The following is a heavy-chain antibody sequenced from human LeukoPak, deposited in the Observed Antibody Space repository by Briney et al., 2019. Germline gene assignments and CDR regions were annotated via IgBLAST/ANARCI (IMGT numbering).Heavy chain of an antibody. CDR3: ARPWMDTAMVTPPFDY. CDR2: ISYDGSNK. Sequence: PGRSLRLSCAASGFTFSSYAMHWVRQAPGKGLEWAAVISYDGSNKYYADSVKGRFTISRDNSKNTLYLQMNSLRAEDTAVYYCARPWMDTAMVTPPFDYWGQGTLVTVSS. V-gene: IGHV3-30-3*01. J-gene: IGHJ4*02. D-gene: IGHD5-18*01. CDR1: GFTFSSYA.